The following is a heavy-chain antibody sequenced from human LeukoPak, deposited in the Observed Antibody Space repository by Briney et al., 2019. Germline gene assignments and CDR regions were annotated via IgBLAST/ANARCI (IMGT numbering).Heavy chain of an antibody. CDR3: AKGRKQATWNPFDY. Sequence: GGSLRLSCAAYGFTFSSYGMHWVRQAPGEGLEWVAVISYDGSNKYYADSVNGRFTISRDNSKSTLYVQMNSLRVEDTAVYYCAKGRKQATWNPFDYWGQGTLVTVSS. J-gene: IGHJ4*02. CDR1: GFTFSSYG. D-gene: IGHD1-26*01. CDR2: ISYDGSNK. V-gene: IGHV3-30*18.